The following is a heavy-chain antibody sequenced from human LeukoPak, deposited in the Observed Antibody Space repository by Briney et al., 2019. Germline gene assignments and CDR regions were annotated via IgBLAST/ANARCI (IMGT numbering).Heavy chain of an antibody. J-gene: IGHJ1*01. CDR2: LNPSGGTT. CDR3: ARAIGIAVAGSPEYFQH. D-gene: IGHD6-19*01. V-gene: IGHV1-46*01. Sequence: GASLRVSCKASGYTFTSYYIHWVRQAPGQGLEWMGILNPSGGTTSYAQKFQGRVTMTRDTSTRTVYMDLSSLRSEDTAVYYCARAIGIAVAGSPEYFQHWGQGTLVTVSS. CDR1: GYTFTSYY.